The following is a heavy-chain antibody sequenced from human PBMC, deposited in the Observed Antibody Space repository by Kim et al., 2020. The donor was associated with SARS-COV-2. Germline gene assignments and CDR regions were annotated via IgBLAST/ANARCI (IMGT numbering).Heavy chain of an antibody. V-gene: IGHV4-61*02. CDR1: GGSISSGSYY. Sequence: TLSLTCTVSGGSISSGSYYWSWIRQPAGKGLEWIGRIYTSGSTNYNPSLKSRVTISVDTSKNQFSLKLSSVTAAYTAVYYCARETPVRLLDPWGQGTLVTVSS. CDR3: ARETPVRLLDP. CDR2: IYTSGST. J-gene: IGHJ5*02. D-gene: IGHD1-1*01.